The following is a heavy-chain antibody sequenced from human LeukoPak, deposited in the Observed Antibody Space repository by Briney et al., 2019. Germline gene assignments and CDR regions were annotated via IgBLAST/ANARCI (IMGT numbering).Heavy chain of an antibody. CDR1: GGSISSYY. Sequence: SETLSLTCTVSGGSISSYYWSWIRQPPGKGLEWIGYIYYSGSTYYNPSLKSRVTISVDTSKNQFSLKLSSVTAADTAVYYCANIGYSSSWYRSYYFDYWGQGTLVTVSS. J-gene: IGHJ4*02. D-gene: IGHD6-13*01. V-gene: IGHV4-59*04. CDR2: IYYSGST. CDR3: ANIGYSSSWYRSYYFDY.